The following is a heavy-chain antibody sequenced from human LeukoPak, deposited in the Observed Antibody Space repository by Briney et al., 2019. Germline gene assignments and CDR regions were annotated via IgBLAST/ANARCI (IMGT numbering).Heavy chain of an antibody. CDR1: GFTVSSNY. J-gene: IGHJ4*02. D-gene: IGHD1-1*01. V-gene: IGHV3-53*01. CDR3: ARDSPLERHFDY. Sequence: GGSLRLSCAASGFTVSSNYMSWVRQAPGKGLEWVSVIYSGVSTYYADSGKGRFTISRDNSKNTLYLQMNSLRAEDTAVYYCARDSPLERHFDYWGQGTLVTVSS. CDR2: IYSGVST.